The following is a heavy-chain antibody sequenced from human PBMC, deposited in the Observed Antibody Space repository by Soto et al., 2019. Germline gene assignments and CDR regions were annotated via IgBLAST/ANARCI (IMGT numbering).Heavy chain of an antibody. D-gene: IGHD3-3*01. CDR3: AKVTNFWSGYLDV. CDR1: GFTFSSYA. J-gene: IGHJ6*02. V-gene: IGHV3-30-3*01. Sequence: GGSLRLSCAASGFTFSSYAMHWVRQAPGKGLEWVAVISYDGSNKYYADSVKGRFTISRDNSKNTLYLQMNSLRAEDTAVYYCAKVTNFWSGYLDVWGQGTAVTVSS. CDR2: ISYDGSNK.